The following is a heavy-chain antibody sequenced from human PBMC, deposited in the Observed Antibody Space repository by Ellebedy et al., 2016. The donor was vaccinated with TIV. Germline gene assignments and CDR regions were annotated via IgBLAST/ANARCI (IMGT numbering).Heavy chain of an antibody. CDR2: IYYSGST. J-gene: IGHJ4*02. V-gene: IGHV4-61*01. CDR1: GGSVSSGSYY. CDR3: ARDRYGGKRGGFDY. D-gene: IGHD4-23*01. Sequence: SETLSLTXTVSGGSVSSGSYYWSWIRQPPGKGLEWIGYIYYSGSTNYNPSLKSRVTISVDTSKNQFSLKLSSVTAADTAVYYCARDRYGGKRGGFDYWGQGTLVTVSS.